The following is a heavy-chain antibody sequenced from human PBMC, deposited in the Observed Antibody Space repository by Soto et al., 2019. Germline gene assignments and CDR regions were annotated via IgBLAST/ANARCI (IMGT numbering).Heavy chain of an antibody. V-gene: IGHV1-69*01. CDR1: GVSFNNNG. CDR2: IIPISGTA. CDR3: ARSQGSSTSLEIYYYYYYGMDV. D-gene: IGHD2-2*01. Sequence: QVQLVQSGAEVKKPGSSVKVSCKTSGVSFNNNGIGWVRQAPGQGLEWMGGIIPISGTANYAQKFQGRVTITADESTSTAYMELSSLRSEDTAVYYCARSQGSSTSLEIYYYYYYGMDVWGQGTTVTVSS. J-gene: IGHJ6*02.